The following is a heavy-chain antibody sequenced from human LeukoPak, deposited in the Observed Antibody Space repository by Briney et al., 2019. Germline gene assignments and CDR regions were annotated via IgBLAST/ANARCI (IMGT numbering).Heavy chain of an antibody. CDR3: AREQNSGSYNWLDP. D-gene: IGHD3-22*01. CDR2: ISPSSHYI. CDR1: GFTFSNYS. Sequence: GGSLRLSCAGSGFTFSNYSINWVRQAPGKGLEWVSSISPSSHYIYYADSVRGRFTISRDNARNSLYLQMNSLRDEDTAVYYCAREQNSGSYNWLDPWGQGTLVTVSS. V-gene: IGHV3-21*04. J-gene: IGHJ5*02.